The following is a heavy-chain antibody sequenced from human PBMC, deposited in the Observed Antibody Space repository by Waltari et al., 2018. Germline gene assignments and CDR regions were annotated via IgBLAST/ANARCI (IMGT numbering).Heavy chain of an antibody. CDR2: ISYSGST. J-gene: IGHJ4*02. CDR3: ARDLSGSYVFGY. Sequence: QVQLQESGPGLVKPSETLSLTCTVSGGSISSHYWSWIRQPPGKGLEWIGYISYSGSTNYTPSLKSRVTISVDTSKNQFSLKLSSLTAADTAVYYCARDLSGSYVFGYWGQGTLVTVSS. V-gene: IGHV4-59*11. CDR1: GGSISSHY. D-gene: IGHD1-26*01.